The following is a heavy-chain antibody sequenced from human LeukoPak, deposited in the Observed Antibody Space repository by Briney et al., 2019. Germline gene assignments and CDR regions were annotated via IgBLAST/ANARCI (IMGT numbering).Heavy chain of an antibody. Sequence: SETLSLTCTVSGGSISSDGYYWSSIRQHPGKGLEWIGYIYYSGSTYYNPSLKSRVTISVDTSKNQFSLKLSSVTAADTAVYYCARDTEYYYGSGSFSSGIDVWGQGTTVTVSS. CDR1: GGSISSDGYY. D-gene: IGHD3-10*01. CDR3: ARDTEYYYGSGSFSSGIDV. V-gene: IGHV4-31*03. CDR2: IYYSGST. J-gene: IGHJ6*02.